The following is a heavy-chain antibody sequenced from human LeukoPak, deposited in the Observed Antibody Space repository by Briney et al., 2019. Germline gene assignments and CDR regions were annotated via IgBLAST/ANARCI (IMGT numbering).Heavy chain of an antibody. CDR3: ARGRDPVLWFGELLYGDDAFDI. Sequence: SETLSLTCTVSGGSISSYYWSWIRQPAGKGLEWIGRIYTSGSTNYNPSLKSRVTMSVDTSKNQFSLKLSSVTAADTAVYYCARGRDPVLWFGELLYGDDAFDIWGQGTMVTVSS. D-gene: IGHD3-10*01. CDR1: GGSISSYY. V-gene: IGHV4-4*07. CDR2: IYTSGST. J-gene: IGHJ3*02.